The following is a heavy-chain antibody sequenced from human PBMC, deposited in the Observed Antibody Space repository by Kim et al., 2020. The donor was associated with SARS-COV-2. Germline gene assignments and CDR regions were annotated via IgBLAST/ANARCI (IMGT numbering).Heavy chain of an antibody. J-gene: IGHJ5*02. V-gene: IGHV3-66*04. D-gene: IGHD3-10*01. CDR2: GGST. CDR3: ARHEGTSP. Sequence: GGSTYYADSVKGRFTISRDNSKNTLYLQMNSLRAEDTAVYYCARHEGTSPWGQGTLVTVSS.